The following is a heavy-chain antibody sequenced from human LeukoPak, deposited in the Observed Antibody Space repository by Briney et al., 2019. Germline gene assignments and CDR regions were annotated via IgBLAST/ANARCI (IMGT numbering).Heavy chain of an antibody. J-gene: IGHJ4*02. D-gene: IGHD6-13*01. Sequence: GRSLRLSCAASGFTFDDYAMHWVRQAPGKGLEGISYVSSSGTTIYYADSVKGRFTISRDNAKNSLYLQMNSLRAEDTAVYYCARSYSSTWYLYYFDYWGQGTLVTVSS. CDR1: GFTFDDYA. V-gene: IGHV3-48*03. CDR3: ARSYSSTWYLYYFDY. CDR2: VSSSGTTI.